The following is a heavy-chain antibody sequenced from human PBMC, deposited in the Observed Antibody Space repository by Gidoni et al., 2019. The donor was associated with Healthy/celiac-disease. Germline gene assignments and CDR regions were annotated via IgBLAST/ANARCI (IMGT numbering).Heavy chain of an antibody. CDR3: ARGSGWYKDY. J-gene: IGHJ4*02. D-gene: IGHD6-19*01. V-gene: IGHV3-33*01. CDR2: IWYDGSNK. Sequence: QVQLVESGGGVVQPGRSLRLSCAASGLTFSSYGMHWVRKAPGKGLEGVAVIWYDGSNKYYADSVKGRFTIARDNSKTTLYLQMNSLRAEDTAVYYCARGSGWYKDYWGQGTLVTVSS. CDR1: GLTFSSYG.